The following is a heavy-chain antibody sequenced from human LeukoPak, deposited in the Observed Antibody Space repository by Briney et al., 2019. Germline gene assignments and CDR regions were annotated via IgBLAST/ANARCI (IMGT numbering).Heavy chain of an antibody. CDR2: VSGSGSST. CDR1: GFTFSSYA. CDR3: AKGQEGRLGSSWYYFDY. D-gene: IGHD6-13*01. J-gene: IGHJ4*02. V-gene: IGHV3-23*01. Sequence: GGSLRLSCAASGFTFSSYAMSWVRQAPGKGLEWVSAVSGSGSSTYYADSVKGRFTISRDNSKNTLYLQMNSLRAEDTAVYYCAKGQEGRLGSSWYYFDYWGQGTLVTVSS.